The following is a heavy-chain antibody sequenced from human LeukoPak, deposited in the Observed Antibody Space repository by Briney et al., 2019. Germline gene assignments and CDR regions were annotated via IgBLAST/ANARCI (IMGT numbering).Heavy chain of an antibody. CDR3: AKDVRGYNRPFDY. Sequence: GGSLRLSCAASGFSFSTCAMNWVRQAPGKGLEWVSAISGSGSNTYYADSVKGRFTISRDNTKNTLYLQMNSLGAEDTALYYCAKDVRGYNRPFDYWGQGTLVTVSS. D-gene: IGHD3-10*02. J-gene: IGHJ4*02. CDR1: GFSFSTCA. CDR2: ISGSGSNT. V-gene: IGHV3-23*01.